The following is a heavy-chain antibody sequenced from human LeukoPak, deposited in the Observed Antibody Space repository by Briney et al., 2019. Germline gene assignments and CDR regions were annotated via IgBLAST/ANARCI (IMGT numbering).Heavy chain of an antibody. CDR1: GGSISSYY. V-gene: IGHV4-59*12. CDR2: IYYSGST. J-gene: IGHJ5*02. D-gene: IGHD6-19*01. Sequence: SETLSLTCTVSGGSISSYYWSWIRPPPGKGLEWIGYIYYSGSTNYNPSLKSRVTISVDTSKNQFSLKLSSVTAADTAVYYCARAGVADHWFDPWGQGTLVTVSS. CDR3: ARAGVADHWFDP.